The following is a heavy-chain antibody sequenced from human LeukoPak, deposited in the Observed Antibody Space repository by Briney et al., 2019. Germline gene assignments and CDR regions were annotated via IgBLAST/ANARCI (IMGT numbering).Heavy chain of an antibody. CDR2: MKPDGGEE. D-gene: IGHD5-18*01. Sequence: GGSLRLSCVASGFTFRSYWMSWVRQAPGKGLEWVAYMKPDGGEEYYLDSVKGRFTISRDDARNSVYLQMNSLRVEDTAVYYCAKVLIQLLLDAFDIWGQGTMVTVSS. CDR1: GFTFRSYW. V-gene: IGHV3-7*03. J-gene: IGHJ3*02. CDR3: AKVLIQLLLDAFDI.